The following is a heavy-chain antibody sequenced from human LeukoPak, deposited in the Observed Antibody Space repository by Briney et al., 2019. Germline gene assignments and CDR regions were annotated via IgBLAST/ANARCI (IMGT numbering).Heavy chain of an antibody. CDR1: GGSFSGYY. Sequence: PSETLSLTCAVYGGSFSGYYWSWIRQPPGKGLEWIGEINHSGSTNYNPSLKSRVTISVDTSKNQFSLKLSSVTAADTAVYYCARQGGSGSYFSFDPWGQGTLVTVSS. CDR2: INHSGST. D-gene: IGHD3-10*01. J-gene: IGHJ5*02. V-gene: IGHV4-34*01. CDR3: ARQGGSGSYFSFDP.